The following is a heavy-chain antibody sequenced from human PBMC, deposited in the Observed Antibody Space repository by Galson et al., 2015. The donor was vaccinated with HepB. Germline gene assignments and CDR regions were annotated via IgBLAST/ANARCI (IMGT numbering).Heavy chain of an antibody. CDR2: VSSSSSYI. J-gene: IGHJ4*02. CDR1: GFTFSSYS. D-gene: IGHD1-26*01. CDR3: ARAVVGAPDY. V-gene: IGHV3-21*01. Sequence: SLRLSCAASGFTFSSYSMNWVRQAPGKGLEWVSSVSSSSSYIYYADSVKGRFTISRDNAKNSLYLQMNSLRAEDTAVYYCARAVVGAPDYWGQGTLVTVSS.